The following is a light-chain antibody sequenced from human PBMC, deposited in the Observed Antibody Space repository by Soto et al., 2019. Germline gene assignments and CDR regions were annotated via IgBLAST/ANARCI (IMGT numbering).Light chain of an antibody. V-gene: IGLV9-49*01. CDR1: SGYSNYK. CDR2: VGTGGIVG. Sequence: QPVLTQPPSASASLGASVTLTCTLSSGYSNYKVDWYQQRPGKGPRFVMRVGTGGIVGSKGDGSPDRFSVLGSCLNRYLTIKNIQEEDESDYHCGADHGSGSNFVVVFGGGTKVTVL. J-gene: IGLJ2*01. CDR3: GADHGSGSNFVVV.